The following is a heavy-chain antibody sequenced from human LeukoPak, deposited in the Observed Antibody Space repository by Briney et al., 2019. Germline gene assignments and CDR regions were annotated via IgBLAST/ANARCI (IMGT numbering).Heavy chain of an antibody. V-gene: IGHV4-39*01. CDR1: GGSISSSSYY. CDR3: ARATHIVVVIAGFDY. Sequence: PSETLSLTCTVSGGSISSSSYYWGWIRQPPGKGLEWIGSIYYSGSTYYNPSLKSRVTISVDTSKHQFSLKLSSVTAADTAVYYCARATHIVVVIAGFDYWGQGTLVTVSS. D-gene: IGHD2-21*01. CDR2: IYYSGST. J-gene: IGHJ4*02.